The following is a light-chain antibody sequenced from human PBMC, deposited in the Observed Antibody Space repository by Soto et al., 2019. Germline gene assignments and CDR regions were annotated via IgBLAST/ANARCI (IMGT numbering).Light chain of an antibody. CDR3: QQTYSTPNT. CDR2: AAS. Sequence: DIQMTQSPSPLSASVGDRVTITCRASQSISRDLNWYQQRPGKAPDLLIYAASTLQSGVPARFSGSGSGTHFTLTISNLQPEDFATYYCQQTYSTPNTLGQGTKLEIK. V-gene: IGKV1-39*01. J-gene: IGKJ2*01. CDR1: QSISRD.